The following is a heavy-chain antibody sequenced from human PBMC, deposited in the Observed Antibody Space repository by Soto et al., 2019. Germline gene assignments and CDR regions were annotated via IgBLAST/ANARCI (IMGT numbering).Heavy chain of an antibody. CDR3: ATLGDGYCSSTSCYGVFDY. V-gene: IGHV1-69*13. Sequence: ASVKVSCKASGGTFSSYAISWVRQAPGQGLEWMGGIIPIFGTANYAQKFQGRVTITADESTSTAYMELSSLRSEDTAVYYCATLGDGYCSSTSCYGVFDYWGQGTLVTVSS. CDR1: GGTFSSYA. CDR2: IIPIFGTA. D-gene: IGHD2-2*01. J-gene: IGHJ4*02.